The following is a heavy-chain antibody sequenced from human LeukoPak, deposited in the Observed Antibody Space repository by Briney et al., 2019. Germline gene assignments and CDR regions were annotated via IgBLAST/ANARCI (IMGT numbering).Heavy chain of an antibody. J-gene: IGHJ1*01. CDR3: AIMHGYYDGSGYWVQ. CDR1: GFTFGSYG. Sequence: PGGSLRLSCAACGFTFGSYGMSWVRQAPGKGLEWVSFITPNADRTSYADSVEGRFTISRDNPRNTLYMQMNSLRDEDTAVYYCAIMHGYYDGSGYWVQWGQGTLVTVSS. V-gene: IGHV3-23*01. CDR2: ITPNADRT. D-gene: IGHD3-22*01.